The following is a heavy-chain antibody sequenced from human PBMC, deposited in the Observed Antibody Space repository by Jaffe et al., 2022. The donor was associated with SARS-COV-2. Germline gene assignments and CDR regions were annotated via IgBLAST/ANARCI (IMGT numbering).Heavy chain of an antibody. V-gene: IGHV3-30*18. J-gene: IGHJ4*02. CDR1: GFTFSSYG. Sequence: QVQLVESGGGVVQPGRSLRLSCAASGFTFSSYGMHWVRQAPGKGLEWVAVISYDGSNKYYADSVKGRFTISRDNSKNTLYLQMNSLRAEDTAVYYCAKERGTGYSSGWSGCFDYWGQGTLVTVSS. D-gene: IGHD6-19*01. CDR3: AKERGTGYSSGWSGCFDY. CDR2: ISYDGSNK.